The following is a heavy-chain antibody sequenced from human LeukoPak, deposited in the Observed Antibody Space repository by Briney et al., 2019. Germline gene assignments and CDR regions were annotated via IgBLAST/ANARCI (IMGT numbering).Heavy chain of an antibody. CDR3: ARDGVSGSFDY. D-gene: IGHD3-10*01. Sequence: GASVKVACKAAGYTFTSHGISWVRQAPGQGLEWMGWISAYNGNTNYAQKLQGRVTMTTATSTSTAYMELRSLRSDDTAVYYCARDGVSGSFDYWGQGTQVTVSS. J-gene: IGHJ4*02. V-gene: IGHV1-18*01. CDR2: ISAYNGNT. CDR1: GYTFTSHG.